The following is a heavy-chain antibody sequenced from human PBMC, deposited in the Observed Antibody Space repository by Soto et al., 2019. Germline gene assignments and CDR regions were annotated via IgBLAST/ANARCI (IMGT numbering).Heavy chain of an antibody. D-gene: IGHD4-17*01. CDR2: IYYSGST. J-gene: IGHJ4*02. V-gene: IGHV4-59*01. CDR3: ARETRDYGDNFDY. CDR1: GGSISSYY. Sequence: PEETLSLTCTVSGGSISSYYWSWIRQPPGKGLEWIGYIYYSGSTNYNPSLKSRVTISVDTSKNQFSLKLSSVTAADTAVYYCARETRDYGDNFDYWGQGTLVTVSS.